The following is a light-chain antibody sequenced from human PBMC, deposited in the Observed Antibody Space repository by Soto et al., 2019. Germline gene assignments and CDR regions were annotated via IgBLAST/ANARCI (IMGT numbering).Light chain of an antibody. V-gene: IGKV3-20*01. CDR1: QSVSSSY. J-gene: IGKJ2*01. CDR3: QQYGSSGYT. CDR2: GAS. Sequence: EIVLTQSPGTLSLSPGERATLSCRASQSVSSSYLAWYQQKPGQAPRLLIYGASSRATVIPDRFSGSGSGTDFTLTISSLEPEDFAVYYCQQYGSSGYTFGQGTKLEIK.